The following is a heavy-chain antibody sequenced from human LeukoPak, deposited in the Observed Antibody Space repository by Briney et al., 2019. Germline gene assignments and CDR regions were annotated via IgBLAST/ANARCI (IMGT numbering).Heavy chain of an antibody. Sequence: GGSLRLSCAASGFTFSSYWMSWVRQAPGKGLEWASAITGSGGRTYYADSVKGRFTISRDNSKNTLYLQMNSLRAEDTAIYYCAKEYTGTFSPFPSYFDNWGQGTLVTVSS. V-gene: IGHV3-23*01. CDR1: GFTFSSYW. J-gene: IGHJ4*02. CDR2: ITGSGGRT. D-gene: IGHD1-26*01. CDR3: AKEYTGTFSPFPSYFDN.